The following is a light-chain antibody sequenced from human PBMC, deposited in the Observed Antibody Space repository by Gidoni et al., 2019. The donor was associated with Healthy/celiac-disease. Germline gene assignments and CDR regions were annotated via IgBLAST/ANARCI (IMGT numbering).Light chain of an antibody. CDR2: GKN. CDR1: SLRSYY. CDR3: NSRDSSGNHLV. Sequence: SSELTQDPAVSVALGQTVRITCQGDSLRSYYASWYQQKPGQAPVLVIYGKNNRSSWIPDRFSGSSSGTTASLTITGAQAEDEADYYCNSRDSSGNHLVFGTGTKVTVL. V-gene: IGLV3-19*01. J-gene: IGLJ1*01.